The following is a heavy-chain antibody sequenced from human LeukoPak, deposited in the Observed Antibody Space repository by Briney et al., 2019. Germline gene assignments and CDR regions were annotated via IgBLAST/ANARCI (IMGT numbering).Heavy chain of an antibody. D-gene: IGHD3-10*01. Sequence: SETLSLTCAVYGGFFSGYYWSWIRQPPGKGLEWIGEINHSGSTNYNPSLKSRVTISVDTSKNQFSLKLSSVTAADTAVSYCARGLPYGSGSYFAPYYMDVWGKGTTVTVSS. J-gene: IGHJ6*03. CDR1: GGFFSGYY. CDR2: INHSGST. CDR3: ARGLPYGSGSYFAPYYMDV. V-gene: IGHV4-34*01.